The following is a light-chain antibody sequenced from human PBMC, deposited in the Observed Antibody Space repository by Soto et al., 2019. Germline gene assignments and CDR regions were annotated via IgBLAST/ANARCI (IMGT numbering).Light chain of an antibody. CDR3: QHYGDAART. CDR2: ATS. V-gene: IGKV3-20*01. Sequence: EIVLTQSPGSVSFFPGERATISCRASQSVGSLFLAWYQQKPGRAPRLLIYATSTMATGIPARFSGSGSGTDFTLTISRLEPEDSAVYHCQHYGDAARTFGQGTRVEIK. CDR1: QSVGSLF. J-gene: IGKJ5*01.